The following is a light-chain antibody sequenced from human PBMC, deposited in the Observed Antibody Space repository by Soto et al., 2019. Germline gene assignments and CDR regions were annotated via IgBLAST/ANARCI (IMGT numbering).Light chain of an antibody. V-gene: IGKV1-5*01. CDR1: QSISSW. Sequence: DMQMTQSPSTLSASIGYRVTITCRASQSISSWLAWYQQKPGKAPKLLIYDASALPRGVPSRFSGSGSGTKCNRNVARLTPHDFATYYCEHYESFSGTFGARTKV. CDR2: DAS. CDR3: EHYESFSGT. J-gene: IGKJ4*02.